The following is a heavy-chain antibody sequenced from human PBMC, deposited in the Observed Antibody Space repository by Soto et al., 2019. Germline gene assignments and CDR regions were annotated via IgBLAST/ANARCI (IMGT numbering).Heavy chain of an antibody. D-gene: IGHD6-6*01. CDR3: ARGSIAARRVGWFDP. J-gene: IGHJ5*02. CDR1: GGSISSYY. V-gene: IGHV4-59*01. Sequence: ETLSLTCTVSGGSISSYYWSWIRQPPGKGLEWIGYIYYSGSTNYNPSLKSRVTISVDTSKNQFSLKLSSVTAADTAVYYCARGSIAARRVGWFDPWGQGTLVTVSS. CDR2: IYYSGST.